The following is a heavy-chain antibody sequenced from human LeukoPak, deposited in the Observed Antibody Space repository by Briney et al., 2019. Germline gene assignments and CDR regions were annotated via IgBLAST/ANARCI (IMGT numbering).Heavy chain of an antibody. CDR1: GYTFTSYG. D-gene: IGHD3-10*01. CDR2: ISAYNGNT. J-gene: IGHJ5*02. Sequence: GASVKVSCKASGYTFTSYGISWVRQAPGQGLEWMGWISAYNGNTGYAQKFQGRVTMTRNTSISTAYMELSSLRSEDTAVYYCARGVGMVRGVIRNPNWFDPWGQGTLVTVSS. CDR3: ARGVGMVRGVIRNPNWFDP. V-gene: IGHV1-8*02.